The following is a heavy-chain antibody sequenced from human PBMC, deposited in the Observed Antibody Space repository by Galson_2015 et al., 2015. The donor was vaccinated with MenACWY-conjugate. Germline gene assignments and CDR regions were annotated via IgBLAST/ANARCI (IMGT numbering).Heavy chain of an antibody. V-gene: IGHV3-30-3*01. CDR1: GFTFSAYA. D-gene: IGHD2-15*01. Sequence: SLRLSCAASGFTFSAYAMHWVRQAPGKGLEWVAVISYDGTRKFYADSVKGRFTISRDNSKNTLYLQMNSLRVEDTAIYYCARGRSGGSCSVYWGQGTLVTVSS. CDR3: ARGRSGGSCSVY. J-gene: IGHJ4*02. CDR2: ISYDGTRK.